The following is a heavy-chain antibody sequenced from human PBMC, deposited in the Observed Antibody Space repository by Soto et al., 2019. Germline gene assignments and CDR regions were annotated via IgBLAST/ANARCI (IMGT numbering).Heavy chain of an antibody. D-gene: IGHD7-27*01. J-gene: IGHJ4*02. CDR3: VRGLGLAY. Sequence: PGGSLRLSCAASGFTLSKYWMTWVRQAPGKGLEWVANINKDGSQKNYVDSVKGRFTIARDNGQNSLSLQINSLRVEDTAVYYCVRGLGLAYWGQGALVTVSS. V-gene: IGHV3-7*03. CDR1: GFTLSKYW. CDR2: INKDGSQK.